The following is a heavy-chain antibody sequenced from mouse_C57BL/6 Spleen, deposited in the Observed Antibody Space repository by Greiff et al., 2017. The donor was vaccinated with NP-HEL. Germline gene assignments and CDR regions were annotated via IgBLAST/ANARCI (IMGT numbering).Heavy chain of an antibody. J-gene: IGHJ1*03. V-gene: IGHV3-6*01. CDR2: ISYDGSN. CDR3: ARDPRYYGSSYWYFDV. D-gene: IGHD1-1*01. Sequence: EVQLQESGPGLVKPSQSLSLTCSVTGYSITSGYYWNWIRQFPGNKLEWMGYISYDGSNNYNPSLKNRISITRDTSKNQFFLKLNSVTTEDTATYYCARDPRYYGSSYWYFDVWGTGTTVTVSS. CDR1: GYSITSGYY.